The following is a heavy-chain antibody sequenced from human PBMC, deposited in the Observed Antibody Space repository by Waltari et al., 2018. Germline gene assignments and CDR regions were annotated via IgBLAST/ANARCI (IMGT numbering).Heavy chain of an antibody. CDR3: ARSGIAAAGTLRDFDY. J-gene: IGHJ4*02. V-gene: IGHV4-39*07. Sequence: QLQLQESGPGLVKPSETLSLTCTVSGGSISSSSYYWGWIRQPPGKGLEWIGSIYYSGSTYYNPSLKSRVTISVDTSKNQFSLKLSSVTAADTAVYYCARSGIAAAGTLRDFDYWGQGTLVTVSS. D-gene: IGHD6-13*01. CDR1: GGSISSSSYY. CDR2: IYYSGST.